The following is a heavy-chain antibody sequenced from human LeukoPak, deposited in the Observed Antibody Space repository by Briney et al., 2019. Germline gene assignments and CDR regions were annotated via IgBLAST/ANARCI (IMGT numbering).Heavy chain of an antibody. D-gene: IGHD3-3*01. Sequence: SVEVSCKASGGTFSSYAISWVRQAPGQGLEWMGGIIPIFGTANYAQKFQGRVTITADESTSTAYMELSSLRSEDTAVYYCARVVNYDFWSGPDNYYYGMDVWGQGTTVTVSS. V-gene: IGHV1-69*01. CDR3: ARVVNYDFWSGPDNYYYGMDV. CDR1: GGTFSSYA. CDR2: IIPIFGTA. J-gene: IGHJ6*02.